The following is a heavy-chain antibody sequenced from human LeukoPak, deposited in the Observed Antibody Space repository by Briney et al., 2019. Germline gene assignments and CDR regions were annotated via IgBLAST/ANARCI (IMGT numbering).Heavy chain of an antibody. CDR3: ARVNRPYGMDV. V-gene: IGHV3-48*03. CDR2: ISSSGSTI. J-gene: IGHJ6*02. Sequence: GGSLRLSSAASGFTFLSYEMNWVRQAPGKGLERVSYISSSGSTIYCADSVKGRFTISRDNAQNTLYLQMNSLRAEDTAVYYCARVNRPYGMDVWGQGTTVTVSS. CDR1: GFTFLSYE.